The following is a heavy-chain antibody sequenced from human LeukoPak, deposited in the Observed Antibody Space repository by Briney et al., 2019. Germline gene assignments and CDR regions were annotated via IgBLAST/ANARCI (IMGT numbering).Heavy chain of an antibody. CDR3: ARVSSERLYYYYYYMDV. Sequence: ASVKVSCKASGYTFTSYDINWVRQATGQGLEWMGWMNPNSGNTGYAQKFQGRVTMTRNTSISTAYMELSSLRSEDTAVYYCARVSSERLYYYYYYMDVWGKGTTVTVSS. V-gene: IGHV1-8*01. J-gene: IGHJ6*03. CDR1: GYTFTSYD. CDR2: MNPNSGNT. D-gene: IGHD1-1*01.